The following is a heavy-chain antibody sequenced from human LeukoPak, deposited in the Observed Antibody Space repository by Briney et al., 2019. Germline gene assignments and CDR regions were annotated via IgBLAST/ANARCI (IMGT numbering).Heavy chain of an antibody. J-gene: IGHJ4*02. V-gene: IGHV3-7*01. CDR3: ARDRMATIVPDFDY. CDR2: IKQDESER. D-gene: IGHD5-24*01. CDR1: GFSLSSYW. Sequence: PGGSLRLSWEGSGFSLSSYWMTWVRQSPGKGPDWVANIKQDESERYTVDSVKGRFNISRDHAKNSLYLQMNSLRAEDTAVYYCARDRMATIVPDFDYWGQGTLVTVSS.